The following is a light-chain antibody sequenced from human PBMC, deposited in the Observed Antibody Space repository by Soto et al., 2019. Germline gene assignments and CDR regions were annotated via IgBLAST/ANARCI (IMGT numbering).Light chain of an antibody. CDR1: QSISSY. J-gene: IGKJ5*01. CDR3: QQDYFFPLT. Sequence: AILMTQAPSSFSASPDVIVAITCRASQSISSYLAWYQQKPGKAPKLLIYGASTWETGVPARFSGSGSGTDFTLTISSLQSEDFAAYYCQQDYFFPLTFGQGTRLEIK. V-gene: IGKV1-8*01. CDR2: GAS.